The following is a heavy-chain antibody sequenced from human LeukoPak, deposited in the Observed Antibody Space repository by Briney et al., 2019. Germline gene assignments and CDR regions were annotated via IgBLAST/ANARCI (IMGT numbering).Heavy chain of an antibody. CDR2: ISYDGSNK. J-gene: IGHJ4*02. V-gene: IGHV3-30*18. D-gene: IGHD3-22*01. Sequence: SGGSLRLSCAASGFTFSSYGMHWVRQAPGKGLEWVAVISYDGSNKYYADSVKGRFTISRDNSKNTLYLQMNSLRAEDTAVYYCAKTYDSSGYYYLDYWGQGTLVTVSS. CDR1: GFTFSSYG. CDR3: AKTYDSSGYYYLDY.